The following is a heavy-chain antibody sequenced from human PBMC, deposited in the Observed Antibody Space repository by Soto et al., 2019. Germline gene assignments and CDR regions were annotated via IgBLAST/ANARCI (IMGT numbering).Heavy chain of an antibody. CDR3: ARDGLYVVGATTGFDY. CDR2: ISYDGSNK. Sequence: PGGSLRLSCAASGLTFSSYAMHWVRQAPGKGLEWVAVISYDGSNKYYADSVKGRFTISRDNSKNTLYLQMNSLRAEDTAVYYCARDGLYVVGATTGFDYWGQGTLVTVSS. V-gene: IGHV3-30-3*01. D-gene: IGHD1-26*01. CDR1: GLTFSSYA. J-gene: IGHJ4*02.